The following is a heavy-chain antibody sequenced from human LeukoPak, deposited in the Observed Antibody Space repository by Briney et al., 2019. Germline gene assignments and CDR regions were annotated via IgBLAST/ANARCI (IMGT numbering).Heavy chain of an antibody. V-gene: IGHV1-2*02. CDR1: GYTFTGYY. CDR3: ARPQSPIYHNYYYYMDV. CDR2: INPNSGGT. Sequence: AAVKVSCKASGYTFTGYYMHWVRQAPGQGLEWMGWINPNSGGTNYAQKFQGRVTITRDTSISTAYMELSRLRSADTAVYYCARPQSPIYHNYYYYMDVWGNGTTVTVSS. D-gene: IGHD2-2*01. J-gene: IGHJ6*03.